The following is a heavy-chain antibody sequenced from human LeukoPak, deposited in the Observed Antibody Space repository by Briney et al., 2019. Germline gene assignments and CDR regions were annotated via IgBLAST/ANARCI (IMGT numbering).Heavy chain of an antibody. Sequence: PSETLSLTCTVSGGSISSYYWSWIRQSAGKGLEWIGRIYTSGSTNYNPSLKSRVTMSVDTSKNQFSLKLSSVTAADTAVYYCARDLVDFWSGYYTGFDYWGQGTLVTVSS. CDR2: IYTSGST. CDR1: GGSISSYY. J-gene: IGHJ4*02. CDR3: ARDLVDFWSGYYTGFDY. D-gene: IGHD3-3*01. V-gene: IGHV4-4*07.